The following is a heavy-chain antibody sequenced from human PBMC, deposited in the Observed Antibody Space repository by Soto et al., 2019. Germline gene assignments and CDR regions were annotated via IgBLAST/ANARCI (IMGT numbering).Heavy chain of an antibody. D-gene: IGHD2-21*02. CDR2: ISGSGGST. J-gene: IGHJ5*02. V-gene: IGHV3-23*01. CDR3: AKNGCGGDCYSSVAGNWFDP. Sequence: RRLSFVASGFTFSGNVMSWVRQAPGKLLEWISIISGSGGSTYYADSVKGRFTISRDNSNNTLYLQMHSLTAADTAVYYCAKNGCGGDCYSSVAGNWFDPWGQGTLVTVSS. CDR1: GFTFSGNV.